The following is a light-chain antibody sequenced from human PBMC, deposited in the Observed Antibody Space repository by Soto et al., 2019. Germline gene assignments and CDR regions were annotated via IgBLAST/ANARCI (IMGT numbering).Light chain of an antibody. CDR2: SAS. V-gene: IGKV1-12*01. J-gene: IGKJ5*01. Sequence: DIQMTQSPSSVSASVGDRVTITCRASQAISTWLAGYQQKPGKAPKPLVNSASSLQTGVPSRFSGSGSGTDFTLTISSLQPEDVATYYCHQADSFPITFGQGTRLEIK. CDR3: HQADSFPIT. CDR1: QAISTW.